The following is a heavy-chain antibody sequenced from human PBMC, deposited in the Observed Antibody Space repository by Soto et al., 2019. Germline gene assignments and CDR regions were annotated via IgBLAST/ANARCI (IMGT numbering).Heavy chain of an antibody. CDR3: AKDLGYCSGGSCYSASFQH. CDR2: ISGSGGST. CDR1: GFTFSSYA. D-gene: IGHD2-15*01. V-gene: IGHV3-23*01. Sequence: EVQLLESGGGLVQPGGSLRLSCAASGFTFSSYAMSWVRQAPGKGLEWVSAISGSGGSTYYADSVKGRFTISRDNSKNTLYQQMNSLRAEDTAVYYCAKDLGYCSGGSCYSASFQHWGQGTLVTVSS. J-gene: IGHJ1*01.